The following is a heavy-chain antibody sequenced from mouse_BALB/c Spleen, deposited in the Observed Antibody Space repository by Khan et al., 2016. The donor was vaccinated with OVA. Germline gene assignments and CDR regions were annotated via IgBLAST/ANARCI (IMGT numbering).Heavy chain of an antibody. CDR2: ISSGSTYT. D-gene: IGHD2-1*01. CDR1: GFPFSTYT. Sequence: LVESGGGLVKPGGSLKLSCAASGFPFSTYTMSWVRQTPEKRLEWVATISSGSTYTYYPDSVKGRFTISRDNAKNPLYLQMRSLKSEGTALYDCTRDGNYAHWYFDGWGAGTTATASA. V-gene: IGHV5-6-4*01. J-gene: IGHJ1*01. CDR3: TRDGNYAHWYFDG.